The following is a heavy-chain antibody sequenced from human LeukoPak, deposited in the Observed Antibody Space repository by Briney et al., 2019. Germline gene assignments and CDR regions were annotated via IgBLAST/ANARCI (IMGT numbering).Heavy chain of an antibody. D-gene: IGHD3-22*01. CDR3: ARIRVLGGYYDSSGYYYYYMDV. V-gene: IGHV4-59*01. Sequence: PSETLSLTCTVSGGSISSYYWSWIRQPPGKGLERIGYIYYSGSTNYNPSLKSRVTISVDTSKNQFSLKLSSVTAADTAVYYCARIRVLGGYYDSSGYYYYYMDVWGKGTTVTVSS. J-gene: IGHJ6*03. CDR1: GGSISSYY. CDR2: IYYSGST.